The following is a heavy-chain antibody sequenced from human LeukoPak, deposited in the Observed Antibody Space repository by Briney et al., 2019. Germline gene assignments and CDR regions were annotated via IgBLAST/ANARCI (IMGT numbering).Heavy chain of an antibody. CDR3: VKALYDSGGYYYAY. CDR1: GFTFSSYP. Sequence: GGSLRLSCSGSGFTFSSYPMHWVRQAPGKGLEYVSAISFDGSSTYYADSVKGRFTISRDNSKNTLYLQMSSLRVEDTAVYYCVKALYDSGGYYYAYWGQGTLVTVSS. CDR2: ISFDGSST. V-gene: IGHV3-64D*06. D-gene: IGHD3-22*01. J-gene: IGHJ4*02.